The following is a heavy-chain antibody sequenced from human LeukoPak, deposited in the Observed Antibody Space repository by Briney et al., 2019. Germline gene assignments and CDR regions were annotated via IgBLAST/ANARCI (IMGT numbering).Heavy chain of an antibody. CDR2: ISSNGGST. CDR3: AKDARRTSGWYFFDY. V-gene: IGHV3-64*01. J-gene: IGHJ4*02. CDR1: GFTFSSYA. Sequence: GGSLRLSCAASGFTFSSYAMHWVRQAPGKGLEYVSAISSNGGSTYYANFVEGRFTISRDNSKNTLFLQMNSLRAEDTAVYYCAKDARRTSGWYFFDYWGQGTLVTVSS. D-gene: IGHD6-19*01.